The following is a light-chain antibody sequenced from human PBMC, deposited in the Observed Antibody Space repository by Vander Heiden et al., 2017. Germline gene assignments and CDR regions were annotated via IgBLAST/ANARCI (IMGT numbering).Light chain of an antibody. CDR2: AAS. V-gene: IGKV1-9*01. J-gene: IGKJ2*01. CDR3: QQLNSYPPT. CDR1: QGISSY. Sequence: DIQLTQSPSFLSASVGDGATINCLASQGISSYLAWYQQKPGKAPKLLIYAASTWQSGVPSRFSGSGSGTEFTLTISSLQPEDFATYYCQQLNSYPPTFGQGTKLEIK.